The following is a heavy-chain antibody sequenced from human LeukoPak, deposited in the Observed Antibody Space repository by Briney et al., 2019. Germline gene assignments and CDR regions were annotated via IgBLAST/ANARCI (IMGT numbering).Heavy chain of an antibody. CDR3: ARVYCSSTSCYFTFDY. Sequence: SETLSLTCTVSGGSISSSSYYWGWIRQPPGKGLEWIGSIYYSGSTYYNPSLKSRVTISVDTSKNQFSLKLSSVTAADTAVYYCARVYCSSTSCYFTFDYWGQGTLVTVSS. CDR1: GGSISSSSYY. CDR2: IYYSGST. D-gene: IGHD2-2*01. V-gene: IGHV4-39*01. J-gene: IGHJ4*02.